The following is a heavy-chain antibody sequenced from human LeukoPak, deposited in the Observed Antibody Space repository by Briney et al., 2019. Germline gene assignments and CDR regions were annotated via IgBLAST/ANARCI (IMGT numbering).Heavy chain of an antibody. CDR2: IYHSGST. V-gene: IGHV4-30-2*01. Sequence: SQTLSLTCAVSGGPISSGGYSWSWIRQPPGKGLEWIGYIYHSGSTYYNPSLKSRITISVDRSKNQFSLKLSSVTAADTAVYFCAREGPRGAFDIWGQGTMVTVSS. J-gene: IGHJ3*02. CDR3: AREGPRGAFDI. CDR1: GGPISSGGYS.